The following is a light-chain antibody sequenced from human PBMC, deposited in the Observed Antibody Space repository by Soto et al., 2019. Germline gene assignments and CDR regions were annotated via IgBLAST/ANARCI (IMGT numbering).Light chain of an antibody. Sequence: EIVMTQSPATLSVSPGERVTLSCRASQSVSSSLAWYQQKPGQAPRLLIYGASTRATGSPARFSGSGSGTEFTLTISSLQSEDFAVYYCQQYNNWPPFTFGTGTKVDIK. CDR3: QQYNNWPPFT. CDR2: GAS. CDR1: QSVSSS. J-gene: IGKJ3*01. V-gene: IGKV3-15*01.